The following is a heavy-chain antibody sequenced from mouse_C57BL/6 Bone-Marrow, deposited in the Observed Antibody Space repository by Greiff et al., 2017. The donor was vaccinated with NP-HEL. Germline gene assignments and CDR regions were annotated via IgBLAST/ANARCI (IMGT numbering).Heavy chain of an antibody. V-gene: IGHV1-64*01. CDR3: ARWKTGYFDY. D-gene: IGHD4-1*01. Sequence: QVQLQQPGAELVKPGASVKLSCKASGYTFTSYWMHWVKQRPGQGLEWIGMIHPNSGSTNSNEKFKSKATLTVDKSSSTASMQLSSLTSEDSAVYYCARWKTGYFDYGGQGTTLTVSS. CDR2: IHPNSGST. J-gene: IGHJ2*01. CDR1: GYTFTSYW.